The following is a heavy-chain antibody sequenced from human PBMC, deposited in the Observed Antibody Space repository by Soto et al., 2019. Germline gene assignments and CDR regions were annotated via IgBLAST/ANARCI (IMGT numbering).Heavy chain of an antibody. Sequence: QVQLVESGGGVVQPGRSPRLSCAASGFTFSSYGMHWVRQAPGKGLEWVAVIWYDGSNKYYADSVKGRFTISRDNSKNTLYLQMNSLRAEDTAVYYCIAARQVGAAFDIWGQGTMVTVSS. J-gene: IGHJ3*02. CDR3: IAARQVGAAFDI. D-gene: IGHD6-6*01. CDR1: GFTFSSYG. V-gene: IGHV3-33*01. CDR2: IWYDGSNK.